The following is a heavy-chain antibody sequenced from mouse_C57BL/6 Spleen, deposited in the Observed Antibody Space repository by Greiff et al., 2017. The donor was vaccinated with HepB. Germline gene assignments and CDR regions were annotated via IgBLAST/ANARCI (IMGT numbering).Heavy chain of an antibody. Sequence: VQLQQSGAELVRPGSSVKLSCKASGYTFTSYWMDWVKQRPGQGLEWIGNIYPSDSETHYNQKFKDKATLTVDKSSSTAYMQLSSLTSEDSAVYYWARRGDDYFDYWGQGTTLTVSS. CDR2: IYPSDSET. CDR1: GYTFTSYW. D-gene: IGHD2-3*01. V-gene: IGHV1-61*01. J-gene: IGHJ2*01. CDR3: ARRGDDYFDY.